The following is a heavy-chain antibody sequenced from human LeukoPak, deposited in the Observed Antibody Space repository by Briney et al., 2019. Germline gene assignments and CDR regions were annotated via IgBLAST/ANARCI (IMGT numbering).Heavy chain of an antibody. CDR1: GYIFTAYY. J-gene: IGHJ5*02. CDR2: INPNSGDT. D-gene: IGHD1-14*01. V-gene: IGHV1-2*02. Sequence: GASVKVSCKASGYIFTAYYIHWVRQAPGQGLEWMGWINPNSGDTNYAQKFRGRVTMTSDTSITTAYMELTRLTPDDTAVYYCARGTFDPWGQGTLVTVSS. CDR3: ARGTFDP.